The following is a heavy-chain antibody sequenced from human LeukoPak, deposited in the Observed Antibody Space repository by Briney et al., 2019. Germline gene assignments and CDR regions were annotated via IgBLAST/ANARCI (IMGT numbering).Heavy chain of an antibody. J-gene: IGHJ4*02. Sequence: GGSLRLSCAASGFTFSSYAMSWVRQAPGKGLEWVSAISGSGGSTYYADSVKGRFTISRDNSKNTLYLQMNSLRAGDTAVYYCARSPAGYCTSTSCPMGYWGQGTLVTVSS. CDR2: ISGSGGST. V-gene: IGHV3-23*01. CDR3: ARSPAGYCTSTSCPMGY. CDR1: GFTFSSYA. D-gene: IGHD2-2*01.